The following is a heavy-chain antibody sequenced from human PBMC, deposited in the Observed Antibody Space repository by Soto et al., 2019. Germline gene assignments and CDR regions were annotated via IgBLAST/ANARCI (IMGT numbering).Heavy chain of an antibody. CDR1: GGSISSYY. V-gene: IGHV4-59*01. CDR3: ARAYGDYVFDY. J-gene: IGHJ4*02. CDR2: IYYSGST. D-gene: IGHD4-17*01. Sequence: QVQLQESGPGLVKPSETLSLTCTVSGGSISSYYWSWIRQPPGKGLEWIGYIYYSGSTNYNPSLESRVTISVDTSKNQFSLKLSSVTAADTAVYYCARAYGDYVFDYWGQGTLVTVSS.